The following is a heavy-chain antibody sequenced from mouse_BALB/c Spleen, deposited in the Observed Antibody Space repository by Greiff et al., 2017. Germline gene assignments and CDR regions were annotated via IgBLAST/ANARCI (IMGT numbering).Heavy chain of an antibody. Sequence: EVKLQESGGGLVQPGGSMKLSCVASGFTFSNYWMNWVRQSPEKGLEWVAEIRLKSNNYATHYAESVKGRFTISRDDSKSSVYLQMNNLRAEDTGIYYCTRPGGNWDFDYWGQGTTLTVSS. D-gene: IGHD4-1*01. V-gene: IGHV6-6*02. J-gene: IGHJ2*01. CDR3: TRPGGNWDFDY. CDR1: GFTFSNYW. CDR2: IRLKSNNYAT.